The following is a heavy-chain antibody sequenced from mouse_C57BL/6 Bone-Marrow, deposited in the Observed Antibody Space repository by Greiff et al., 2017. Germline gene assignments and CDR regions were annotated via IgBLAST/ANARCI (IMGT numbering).Heavy chain of an antibody. Sequence: EVKLVESGGGLVKPGGSLKLSCAASGFTFSDYGMHWVRQAPEKGLEWVAYISSGSSTIYYADTVKGRFTISRDNAKNTLFLQMTSLRSEDTAMYYCASYYYGSSYWYFDVWGTGTTVTVSS. V-gene: IGHV5-17*01. D-gene: IGHD1-1*01. CDR2: ISSGSSTI. CDR3: ASYYYGSSYWYFDV. CDR1: GFTFSDYG. J-gene: IGHJ1*03.